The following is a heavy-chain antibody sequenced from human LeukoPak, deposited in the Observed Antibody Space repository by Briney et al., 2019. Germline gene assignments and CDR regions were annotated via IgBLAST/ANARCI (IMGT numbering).Heavy chain of an antibody. Sequence: PAETLSLTCTVSGVSISNSNYYWGWIRQPPGKGLEWIGNIYYNGNTYYNSSLKSRVTISVDTSKNQFSLKLSSVTAADTAVYYCASLLNGGVAHWFDPWGQGTLVTVSS. V-gene: IGHV4-39*01. CDR1: GVSISNSNYY. CDR2: IYYNGNT. D-gene: IGHD7-27*01. J-gene: IGHJ5*02. CDR3: ASLLNGGVAHWFDP.